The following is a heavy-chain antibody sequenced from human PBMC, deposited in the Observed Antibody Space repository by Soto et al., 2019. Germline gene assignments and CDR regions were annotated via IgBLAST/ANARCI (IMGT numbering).Heavy chain of an antibody. CDR3: ARGSLELPDAQYGMDV. J-gene: IGHJ6*02. V-gene: IGHV3-33*01. CDR1: GFTFYTYG. Sequence: GGSLRLSCAASGFTFYTYGMHWVRQVPGKGLQWVAIIWYDGGTKYYADSVRGRFTVSRDNSKNTLYLQMNSLRDEDTAVYYCARGSLELPDAQYGMDVWGQGTTVTVSS. D-gene: IGHD1-7*01. CDR2: IWYDGGTK.